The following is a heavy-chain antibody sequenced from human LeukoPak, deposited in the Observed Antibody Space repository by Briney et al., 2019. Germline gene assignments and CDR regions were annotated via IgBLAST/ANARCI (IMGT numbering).Heavy chain of an antibody. CDR2: IYYSGST. D-gene: IGHD3-10*01. V-gene: IGHV4-59*01. CDR1: GGSISSYY. J-gene: IGHJ5*02. CDR3: ARDRRSVWFGELSHWFDP. Sequence: SETLSLTCTVSGGSISSYYWSWIRQPPGKGLEWIGYIYYSGSTNYNPSLKSRVTISVDTSKNPFSLKLSSVTAADTAVYYCARDRRSVWFGELSHWFDPWGQGTLVTVSS.